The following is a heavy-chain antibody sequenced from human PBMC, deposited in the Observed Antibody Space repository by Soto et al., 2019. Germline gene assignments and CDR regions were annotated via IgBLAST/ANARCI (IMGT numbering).Heavy chain of an antibody. CDR2: VYWTGST. CDR1: GDSITTNGYY. J-gene: IGHJ4*02. V-gene: IGHV4-39*01. D-gene: IGHD3-16*01. CDR3: ARSHYAYGLLIDY. Sequence: SETLSLTCSVSGDSITTNGYYWGWIRQPPGKGLQWIGNVYWTGSTFSHPSLTSRVFISVGTSKNEFSLRLTSVTAADTAVYYCARSHYAYGLLIDYWGPGTLVTVSS.